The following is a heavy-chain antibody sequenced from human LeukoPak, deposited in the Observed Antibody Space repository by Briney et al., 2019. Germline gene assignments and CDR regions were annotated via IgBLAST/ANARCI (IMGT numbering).Heavy chain of an antibody. CDR3: ASGGHVDY. Sequence: GGSLRLSCAASGLSFSRFWMTWVRQAPGKGLEWVANINEDGSQKYYVDSVKGRFTISRDNAGNSLFLQLNTLRAEDTAVYYCASGGHVDYCGQGTLVIVS. CDR2: INEDGSQK. CDR1: GLSFSRFW. V-gene: IGHV3-7*01. J-gene: IGHJ4*02. D-gene: IGHD3-10*01.